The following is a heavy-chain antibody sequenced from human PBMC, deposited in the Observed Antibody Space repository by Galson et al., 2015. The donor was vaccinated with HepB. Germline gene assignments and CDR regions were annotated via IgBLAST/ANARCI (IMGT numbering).Heavy chain of an antibody. D-gene: IGHD7-27*01. V-gene: IGHV1-69*13. CDR3: ARCVGSNWGLYWFDP. J-gene: IGHJ5*02. Sequence: SVKVSCKASGGTFSSYAISWVRQAPGQGLEWMGGIIPIFGTANYAQKFQGRVTITADESTSTAYMELSSLRSEDTAVYYCARCVGSNWGLYWFDPWGQGTLVTVSS. CDR1: GGTFSSYA. CDR2: IIPIFGTA.